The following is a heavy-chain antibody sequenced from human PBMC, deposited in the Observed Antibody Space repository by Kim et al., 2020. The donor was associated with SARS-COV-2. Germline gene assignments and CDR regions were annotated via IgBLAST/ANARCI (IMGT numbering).Heavy chain of an antibody. Sequence: SETLSLTCTVSGGSIGRSAYYWGWIRQPPGKGLEWIGSIYYSGSTYYNPSLKSRIIVSVDLSKNQFSLKLTSVTAADTAMYYCARHGLVVTADFYHLDYWGQGNPVTVSS. CDR2: IYYSGST. CDR1: GGSIGRSAYY. J-gene: IGHJ4*02. V-gene: IGHV4-39*01. CDR3: ARHGLVVTADFYHLDY. D-gene: IGHD2-21*02.